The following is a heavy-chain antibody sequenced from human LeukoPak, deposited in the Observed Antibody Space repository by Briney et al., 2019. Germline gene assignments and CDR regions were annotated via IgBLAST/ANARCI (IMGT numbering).Heavy chain of an antibody. CDR2: IWYDGTNK. CDR1: GFTFSNYG. Sequence: GGSLRLSCAASGFTFSNYGMHWVRQAPGKGLEWVAVIWYDGTNKFYADSVKGRFTISRDISKNTLYLQMNSLTVEDTAVYYCTKSGSAWAFFQDWGRGTLVTVSS. J-gene: IGHJ1*01. CDR3: TKSGSAWAFFQD. D-gene: IGHD6-19*01. V-gene: IGHV3-33*06.